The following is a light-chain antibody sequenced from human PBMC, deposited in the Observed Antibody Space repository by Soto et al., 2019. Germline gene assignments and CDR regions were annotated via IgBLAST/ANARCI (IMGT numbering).Light chain of an antibody. CDR1: QSVTRNY. CDR3: QQYGSSHRT. Sequence: EIVLTQSPGTLSLSPGDRATLSCRASQSVTRNYLAWYQQKPGQAPRLLIYDASRRATGIPDRFSGSGSGTDFTLTISRLEPEDFAVYYCQQYGSSHRTFGQGTKVEIK. J-gene: IGKJ1*01. V-gene: IGKV3-20*01. CDR2: DAS.